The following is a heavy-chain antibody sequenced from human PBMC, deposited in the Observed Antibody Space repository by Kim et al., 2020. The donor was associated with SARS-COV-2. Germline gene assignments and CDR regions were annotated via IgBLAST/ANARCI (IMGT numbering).Heavy chain of an antibody. Sequence: GGSLRLSCAASGFTFSSYSMNWVRQAPGKGLEWVSSISSSSSYIYYADSVKGRFTISRDNAKNSLYLQMNSLRAEDTAVYYCAREGDDYDFWSGYKNPQAGMDVWGQGTTVTVSS. CDR1: GFTFSSYS. CDR2: ISSSSSYI. V-gene: IGHV3-21*01. CDR3: AREGDDYDFWSGYKNPQAGMDV. J-gene: IGHJ6*02. D-gene: IGHD3-3*01.